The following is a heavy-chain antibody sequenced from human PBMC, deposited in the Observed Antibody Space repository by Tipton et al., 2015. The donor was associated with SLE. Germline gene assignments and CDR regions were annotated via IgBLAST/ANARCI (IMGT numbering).Heavy chain of an antibody. J-gene: IGHJ4*02. D-gene: IGHD3-22*01. CDR1: GDSITNDNYF. CDR3: ARAKMGYYDRSGYWSQGKTWLDN. V-gene: IGHV4-61*02. CDR2: IYTSGTT. Sequence: TLSLTCTVSGDSITNDNYFWSWIRQPAGKGLEWIGRIYTSGTTNYNPSLKSRVAISLDTSTNQLSLTLSYVTAADTAVYYCARAKMGYYDRSGYWSQGKTWLDNWGQGTLVTVSS.